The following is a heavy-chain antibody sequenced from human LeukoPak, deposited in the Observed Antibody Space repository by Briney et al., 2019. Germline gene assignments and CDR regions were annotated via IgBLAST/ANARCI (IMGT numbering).Heavy chain of an antibody. Sequence: ASVKVSCKASGYTFTSYYMHWVRQAPGQGLEWMGIINPSGGSTSYAQKFQGRVTMTRDTSISTAYMELSRLRSDDTAVYYCARAYRSPWYFDLWGRGTLVTVSS. V-gene: IGHV1-46*01. CDR1: GYTFTSYY. J-gene: IGHJ2*01. CDR3: ARAYRSPWYFDL. CDR2: INPSGGST.